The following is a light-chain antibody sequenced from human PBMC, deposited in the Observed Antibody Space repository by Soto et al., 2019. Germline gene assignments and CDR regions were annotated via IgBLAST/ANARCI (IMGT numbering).Light chain of an antibody. Sequence: DIQMTQSPSALSESVGDRVTITCRASQGISNYLAWYQQKPGKVPKLLIYAASTLQSGVPSRFSGSGSGTDFTLTISSLQPEDVATYYCHKYNSAPRTFGQGTKVEIK. J-gene: IGKJ1*01. V-gene: IGKV1-27*01. CDR2: AAS. CDR1: QGISNY. CDR3: HKYNSAPRT.